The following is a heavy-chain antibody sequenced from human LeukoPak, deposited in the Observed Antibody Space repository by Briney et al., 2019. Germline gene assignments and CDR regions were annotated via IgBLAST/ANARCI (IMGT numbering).Heavy chain of an antibody. V-gene: IGHV1-18*01. J-gene: IGHJ6*04. CDR1: GGTFSSYA. CDR2: ISAYNGNT. D-gene: IGHD2-2*01. CDR3: ARDCSSTSCYSYYYYGMDV. Sequence: ASVKVSCKASGGTFSSYAISWVRQAPGQGLEWMGWISAYNGNTNYAQKLQGRVTMTTDTSTSTAYMELRSLRSDDTAVYYCARDCSSTSCYSYYYYGMDVWGKGTTVTVSS.